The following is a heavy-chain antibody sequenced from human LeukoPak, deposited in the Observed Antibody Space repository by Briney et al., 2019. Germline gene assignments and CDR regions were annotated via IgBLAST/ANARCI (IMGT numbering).Heavy chain of an antibody. CDR1: GFTFSSYE. CDR2: ISSSGSTI. J-gene: IGHJ4*02. V-gene: IGHV3-48*03. D-gene: IGHD4-23*01. CDR3: ARVVYGGFDY. Sequence: GSLRLSCAASGFTFSSYEMKWVRQAPRKGLEWVSYISSSGSTIYYADSVKGRFTISRDNAKNSLYLQMNSLRAEDTAVYYCARVVYGGFDYWGQGTLVTVSS.